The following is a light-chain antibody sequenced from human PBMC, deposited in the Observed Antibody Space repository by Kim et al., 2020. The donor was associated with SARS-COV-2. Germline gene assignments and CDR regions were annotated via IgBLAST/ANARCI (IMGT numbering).Light chain of an antibody. CDR2: GAS. J-gene: IGKJ4*01. CDR3: QQYSHWPLT. CDR1: QSVSSSY. V-gene: IGKV3-20*01. Sequence: EIVLTQSPGTLSLSPGERATLSCRASQSVSSSYLAWYQQKPGQAPRLLIYGASSRATGIPGRFSGSGSGTEFTLTISSLQSEDFAVYYCQQYSHWPLTFGGGTKVDIK.